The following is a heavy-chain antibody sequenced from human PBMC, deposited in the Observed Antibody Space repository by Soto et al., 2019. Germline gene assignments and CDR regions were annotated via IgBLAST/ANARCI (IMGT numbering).Heavy chain of an antibody. V-gene: IGHV1-2*02. CDR2: INPNSGGT. Sequence: ASVKVSRKASGFTFTAYYMHWVRQAPGQGLEWMGWINPNSGGTNYAQKFQGRVTMTRDTSISTAYMELSSLTSDDSAVYYCARSSFNYDSSGPQGYWGQATLVT. D-gene: IGHD3-22*01. CDR1: GFTFTAYY. CDR3: ARSSFNYDSSGPQGY. J-gene: IGHJ4*02.